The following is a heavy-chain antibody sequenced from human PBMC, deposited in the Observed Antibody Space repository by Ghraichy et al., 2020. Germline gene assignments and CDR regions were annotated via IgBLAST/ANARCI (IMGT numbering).Heavy chain of an antibody. CDR2: IKQDGSGK. Sequence: GGSLRLSCAASGFTFSSYWMSWVRQAPGKGLEWVSNIKQDGSGKYYVDSVKGRFTISRDNAKNSLYLQMNSLRAEDTAVYYCAKWSGYNWVHYYYGMDVWGQGTTVTVSS. CDR3: AKWSGYNWVHYYYGMDV. D-gene: IGHD1-20*01. CDR1: GFTFSSYW. J-gene: IGHJ6*02. V-gene: IGHV3-7*01.